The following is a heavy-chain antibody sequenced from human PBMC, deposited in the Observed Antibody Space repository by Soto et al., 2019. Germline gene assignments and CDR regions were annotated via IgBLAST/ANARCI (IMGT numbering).Heavy chain of an antibody. CDR1: GFHFHNYG. J-gene: IGHJ4*02. CDR3: ARDPSHGSGSYLDY. Sequence: HVQLVERGGGVVQPGGSLRLSCPASGFHFHNYGMHWVRQAPCKGLEWVAVIWYDGSNKYYAVSVKGRFTISRDNSKNALHLQMSSLRAEDTAVYFCARDPSHGSGSYLDYWGQGTLVTVSS. D-gene: IGHD3-10*01. V-gene: IGHV3-33*01. CDR2: IWYDGSNK.